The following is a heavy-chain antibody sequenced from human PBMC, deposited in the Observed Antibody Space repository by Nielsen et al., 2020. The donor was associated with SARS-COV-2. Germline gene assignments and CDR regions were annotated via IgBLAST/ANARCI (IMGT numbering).Heavy chain of an antibody. Sequence: GESLRLSCAASGFTFDDYAMHWVRQAPGKGLEWVSGISWNSGSIGYADSVKGRFTISRDNAKNSLYLQMNSLRAEDTALYYCAALQWELLQYSDYWGQGTLVTVSS. CDR2: ISWNSGSI. CDR1: GFTFDDYA. CDR3: AALQWELLQYSDY. V-gene: IGHV3-9*01. D-gene: IGHD1-26*01. J-gene: IGHJ4*02.